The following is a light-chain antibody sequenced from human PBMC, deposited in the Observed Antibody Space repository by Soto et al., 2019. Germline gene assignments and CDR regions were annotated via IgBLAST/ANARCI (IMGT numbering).Light chain of an antibody. Sequence: QAVLTQPPSLSGAPGQRVTISCTGSSSNIGAGYDVHWYQQLPGTAPKLLIYGNSNRPSGVPDRFSGSKSGTSASLAITWLQAEDEADYYCQSYDSSLSVVFGGGTKLTVL. V-gene: IGLV1-40*01. CDR1: SSNIGAGYD. CDR3: QSYDSSLSVV. CDR2: GNS. J-gene: IGLJ2*01.